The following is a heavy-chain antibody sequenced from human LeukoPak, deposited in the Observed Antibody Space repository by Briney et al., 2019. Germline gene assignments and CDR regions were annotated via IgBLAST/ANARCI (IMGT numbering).Heavy chain of an antibody. J-gene: IGHJ4*02. D-gene: IGHD5-18*01. CDR1: GFPFFSYL. CDR3: ARDAPGNTALDY. Sequence: GGPLRLSCSASGFPFFSYLMHWVPQARGKGLVWVSRIFGYGNSIDFADSVKGRFTISRDNAKNTLYLQMNSLRAEDTAVYYCARDAPGNTALDYWGQGTLVTASS. V-gene: IGHV3-74*01. CDR2: IFGYGNSI.